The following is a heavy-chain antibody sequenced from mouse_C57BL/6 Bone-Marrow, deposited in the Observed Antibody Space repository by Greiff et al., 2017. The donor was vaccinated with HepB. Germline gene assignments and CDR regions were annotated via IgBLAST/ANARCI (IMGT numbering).Heavy chain of an antibody. CDR1: GYTFTSSW. CDR3: ARYGECYYAMDY. Sequence: VQLQQPGAELVKPGASVKMSCKASGYTFTSSWITWVKQRPGPGLEWIGDIYPGSGSTNYNEKFKSKATLTVDTSSSTAYMQLSSLTSEDSAVYYCARYGECYYAMDYWGQGTSVTVSS. J-gene: IGHJ4*01. CDR2: IYPGSGST. D-gene: IGHD1-1*02. V-gene: IGHV1-55*01.